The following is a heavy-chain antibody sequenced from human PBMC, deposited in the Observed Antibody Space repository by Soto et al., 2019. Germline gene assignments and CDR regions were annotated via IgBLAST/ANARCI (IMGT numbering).Heavy chain of an antibody. V-gene: IGHV1-8*01. CDR3: ARAWDIAVNWFDP. J-gene: IGHJ5*02. CDR2: MNPNSGNT. D-gene: IGHD2-15*01. Sequence: ASVKVSCKASGYTFTSYDINWVRQATGQGLEWMGWMNPNSGNTGYAQKFQGRVTMTRNTSISTAYMELSSLRSEGTAVYYCARAWDIAVNWFDPWGQGTLVTVSS. CDR1: GYTFTSYD.